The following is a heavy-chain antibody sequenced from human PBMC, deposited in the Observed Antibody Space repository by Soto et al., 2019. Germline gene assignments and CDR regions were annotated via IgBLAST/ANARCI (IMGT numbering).Heavy chain of an antibody. CDR3: ARDEITGLFDY. Sequence: PGGSLRLSCGASGFTFSSHGMHWVRQAPGKGLEWVAVIRYDGSNKYYADSVKGRVTISVDTSKNQFSLKLTSVTAADTAVYYCARDEITGLFDYWGQGTLVTVSS. D-gene: IGHD2-8*02. J-gene: IGHJ4*02. V-gene: IGHV3-33*01. CDR2: IRYDGSNK. CDR1: GFTFSSHG.